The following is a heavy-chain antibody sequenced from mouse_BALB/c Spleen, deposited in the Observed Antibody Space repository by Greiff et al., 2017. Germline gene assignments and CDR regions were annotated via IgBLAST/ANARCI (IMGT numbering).Heavy chain of an antibody. Sequence: EVQLVESGGGLVKPGGSLKLSCAASGFTFSDYYMYWVRQTPEKRLEWVATISDGGSYTYYPDSVKGRFTISRDNAKNNLYLQMSSLKSEDTAMYYCASGLLHAMDYWGQGTSVTVSS. CDR3: ASGLLHAMDY. CDR2: ISDGGSYT. CDR1: GFTFSDYY. D-gene: IGHD2-3*01. V-gene: IGHV5-4*02. J-gene: IGHJ4*01.